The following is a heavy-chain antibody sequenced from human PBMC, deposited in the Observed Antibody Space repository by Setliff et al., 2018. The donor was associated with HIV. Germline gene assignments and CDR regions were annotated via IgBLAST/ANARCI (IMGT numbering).Heavy chain of an antibody. CDR3: AGGFLWRTAFDI. V-gene: IGHV1-3*01. CDR2: INAGNGNT. CDR1: GYTFTGDY. Sequence: GASVKVSCKASGYTFTGDYIHWVRQAPGQRLEWMGWINAGNGNTKYSQKFQGRVTITRDTSASTAYMELSSLRSEDTAVYYCAGGFLWRTAFDIWGQGTMVTVSS. J-gene: IGHJ3*02. D-gene: IGHD3-10*01.